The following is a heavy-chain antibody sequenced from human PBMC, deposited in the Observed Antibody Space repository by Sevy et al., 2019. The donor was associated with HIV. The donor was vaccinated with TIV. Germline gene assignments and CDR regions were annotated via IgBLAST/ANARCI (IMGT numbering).Heavy chain of an antibody. Sequence: GGSLRLSCVASGFTFADYAMGWVRQAPGKGLEWVSGISWNSGDIAYADSVKGRFTISRDNAKNSLYLQMNSLRAEDTALYSCAKDIASIEAVGTFYYYYYGLDVWGRGTTVTVSS. CDR1: GFTFADYA. CDR2: ISWNSGDI. D-gene: IGHD6-13*01. CDR3: AKDIASIEAVGTFYYYYYGLDV. V-gene: IGHV3-9*01. J-gene: IGHJ6*02.